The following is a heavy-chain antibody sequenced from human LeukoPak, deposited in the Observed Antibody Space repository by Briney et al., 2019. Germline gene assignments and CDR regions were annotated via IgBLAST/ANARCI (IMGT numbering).Heavy chain of an antibody. Sequence: SETLSLTCAVYGGSFSGYYWSWIRQPPGKGLEWIGEINHSGSTNYNPSLKSRVTISVDTSKNQFSLKLSSVTAADTAVYYCARGRDSGGHYGELPQLYWGQGTLVTVSP. V-gene: IGHV4-34*01. J-gene: IGHJ4*02. CDR3: ARGRDSGGHYGELPQLY. CDR1: GGSFSGYY. D-gene: IGHD3-22*01. CDR2: INHSGST.